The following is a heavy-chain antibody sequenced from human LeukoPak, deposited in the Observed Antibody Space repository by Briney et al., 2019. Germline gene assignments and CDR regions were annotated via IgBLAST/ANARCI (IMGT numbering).Heavy chain of an antibody. D-gene: IGHD6-19*01. V-gene: IGHV3-73*01. J-gene: IGHJ6*02. Sequence: GGSLRLSCAVSGFTFSGSAMHWVRQASGKGLEWIGRIRGKANSYATAHAASLKGRFTISRDDSQNTAYLQMNSLKTEDTAVYYCTTVAGDYYYYGMDVWGQGTTVTVSS. CDR2: IRGKANSYAT. CDR3: TTVAGDYYYYGMDV. CDR1: GFTFSGSA.